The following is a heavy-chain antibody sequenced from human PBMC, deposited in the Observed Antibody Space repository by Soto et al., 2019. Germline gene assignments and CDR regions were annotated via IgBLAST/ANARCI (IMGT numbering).Heavy chain of an antibody. V-gene: IGHV4-39*01. CDR2: IYYSGST. CDR3: AKGGSGSYSNAFDI. D-gene: IGHD3-10*01. CDR1: GGSISSSSYY. Sequence: SETLSLTCTVSGGSISSSSYYWGWIRQPPGKGLEWIGSIYYSGSTYYNPSLKSRVTISVDTSKNQFSLKLSSVTAADTSVYYCAKGGSGSYSNAFDIRGQGTMVTVSS. J-gene: IGHJ3*02.